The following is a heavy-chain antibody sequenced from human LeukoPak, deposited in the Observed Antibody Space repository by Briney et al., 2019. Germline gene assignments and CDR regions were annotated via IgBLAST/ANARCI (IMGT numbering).Heavy chain of an antibody. CDR3: ARDVGGFRLEAFDI. Sequence: SETLSLTCTVSGGSISSGSYYWSWIRQPAGKGLEWIGRIYTSGSTNYNPSLKSRVTISVDTSKNQFSLKLSSVTAADTAVYYCARDVGGFRLEAFDIWGQGTMVTVSS. D-gene: IGHD3-10*01. CDR1: GGSISSGSYY. J-gene: IGHJ3*02. CDR2: IYTSGST. V-gene: IGHV4-61*02.